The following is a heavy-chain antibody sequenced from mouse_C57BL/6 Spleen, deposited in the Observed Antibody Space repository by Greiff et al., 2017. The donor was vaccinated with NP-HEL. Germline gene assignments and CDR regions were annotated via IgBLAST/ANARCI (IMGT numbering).Heavy chain of an antibody. V-gene: IGHV6-3*01. Sequence: EVQLVESGGGLVQPGGSMKLSCDASGFTFSNYWMKWVRQSPGKGLEWVAQIRLKCDNYETNYAESGKGRFTTSRKDSKSSVYLQMNNLRAEDTVIYYCTKPAWFAYWGQGTLVTVSA. CDR3: TKPAWFAY. CDR1: GFTFSNYW. CDR2: IRLKCDNYET. J-gene: IGHJ3*01.